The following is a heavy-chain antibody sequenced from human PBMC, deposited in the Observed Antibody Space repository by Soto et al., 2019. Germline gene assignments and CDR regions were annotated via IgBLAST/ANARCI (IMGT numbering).Heavy chain of an antibody. V-gene: IGHV3-74*01. CDR2: IQSDGSSP. CDR3: ARGGDPDY. D-gene: IGHD2-21*02. J-gene: IGHJ4*02. CDR1: GFTFNYYW. Sequence: EVPLVESGGGLVQPGGSLRLSCVASGFTFNYYWMHWVRQAPGKGLVWVSRIQSDGSSPDYVDSVKGRFTISRDNAKNTLYLQINNLRAEDTAVYYCARGGDPDYWGQGTLVTVSS.